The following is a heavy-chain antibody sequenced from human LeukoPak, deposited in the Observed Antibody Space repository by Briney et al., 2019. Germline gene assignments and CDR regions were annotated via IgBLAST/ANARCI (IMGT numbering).Heavy chain of an antibody. V-gene: IGHV3-66*02. CDR1: GFTVSSNY. J-gene: IGHJ6*02. CDR3: ARAHSGYSYGTYYYYGMDV. CDR2: IYSGGST. Sequence: PGGSLRLSCAASGFTVSSNYMSWVRQAPGKGLEWVSVIYSGGSTYYADSVKGRFTISRDNSKNTLYLQMNSLRAEDTAVYYCARAHSGYSYGTYYYYGMDVWGQGTTVTASS. D-gene: IGHD5-18*01.